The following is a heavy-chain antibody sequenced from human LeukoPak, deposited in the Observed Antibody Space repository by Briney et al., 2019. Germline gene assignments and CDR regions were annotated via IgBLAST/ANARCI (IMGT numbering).Heavy chain of an antibody. V-gene: IGHV4-4*02. CDR3: ATRDYGTFDYDY. D-gene: IGHD4-17*01. Sequence: PSGTLSLTCAVSGGSINSSKWWSWVRQPPGKGLEWIGEIYHSGSTNDNPSLKSRVTILVDKSKNQFSLKLSSVTAADTAVYYCATRDYGTFDYDYWGQGTLVTVSS. CDR1: GGSINSSKW. CDR2: IYHSGST. J-gene: IGHJ4*02.